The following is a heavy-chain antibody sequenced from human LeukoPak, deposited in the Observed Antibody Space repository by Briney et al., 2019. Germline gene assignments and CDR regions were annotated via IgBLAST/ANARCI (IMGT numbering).Heavy chain of an antibody. CDR2: IYHSGST. V-gene: IGHV4-38-2*01. CDR1: GYSISSGYY. Sequence: PSETLSLTCAVSGYSISSGYYWGWIRQPPGKGLEWIGSIYHSGSTYYNPSLKSRVTISVDTSKNQFSLKLSSVTVADTAVYYCARPIVGAPDDAFDIWGQGTMVTVSS. CDR3: ARPIVGAPDDAFDI. D-gene: IGHD1-26*01. J-gene: IGHJ3*02.